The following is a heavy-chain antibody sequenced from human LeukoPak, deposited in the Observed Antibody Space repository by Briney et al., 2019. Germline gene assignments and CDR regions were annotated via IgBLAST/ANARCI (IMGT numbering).Heavy chain of an antibody. J-gene: IGHJ4*02. CDR3: AILAPIGEFPNIFDY. CDR2: INHSGST. D-gene: IGHD3-10*01. Sequence: PSETLSLTCAVYGGSFSGYYWSWIRQPPGKGLEWIGEINHSGSTNYNPSLKSRVTISVDTSKNQFSLKLSSVTAADTAVYYCAILAPIGEFPNIFDYWGQGTLVTVSS. CDR1: GGSFSGYY. V-gene: IGHV4-34*01.